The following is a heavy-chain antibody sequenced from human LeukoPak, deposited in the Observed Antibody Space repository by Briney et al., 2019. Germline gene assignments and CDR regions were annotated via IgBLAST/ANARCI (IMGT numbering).Heavy chain of an antibody. CDR3: AREDVDTAMVFDY. J-gene: IGHJ4*02. D-gene: IGHD5-18*01. Sequence: GGSLRLSCAASGFTFSSYGMHWVRQAPGKGLEWVSVIYSGGSTYYADSVKGRFTISRDNSKNTLYLQMNSLRAEDTAVYYCAREDVDTAMVFDYWGQGTLVTVSS. V-gene: IGHV3-66*01. CDR2: IYSGGST. CDR1: GFTFSSYG.